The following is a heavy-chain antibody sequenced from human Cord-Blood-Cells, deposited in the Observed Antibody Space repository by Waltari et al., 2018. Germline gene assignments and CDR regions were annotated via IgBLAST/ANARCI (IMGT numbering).Heavy chain of an antibody. Sequence: QLQLQESGPGLVKPSETLSLTCTVSGGSISSSSYYWGWIRQPPGKGLEWIGSIYYSGSTYYNPSLKSRVTIAVDTSKNQFSLKLSSVTAADTAVYYCARQYSGSSQDAFDIWGQGTMVTVSS. CDR3: ARQYSGSSQDAFDI. CDR1: GGSISSSSYY. D-gene: IGHD1-26*01. J-gene: IGHJ3*02. CDR2: IYYSGST. V-gene: IGHV4-39*01.